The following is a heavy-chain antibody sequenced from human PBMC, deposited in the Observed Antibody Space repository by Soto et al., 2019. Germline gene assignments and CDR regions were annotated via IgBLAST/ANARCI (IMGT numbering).Heavy chain of an antibody. V-gene: IGHV4-59*01. CDR3: ARGGEYVGDYGRWFDP. CDR2: IYYSGST. CDR1: GGSISSYY. Sequence: PSETLSLTCTVSGGSISSYYWSWIRQPPGKGLEWIGYIYYSGSTNYNPSLKSRVTISVDTSKNQFSLKLSSVTAADTAVYYCARGGEYVGDYGRWFDPWGQGTLVTVSS. J-gene: IGHJ5*02. D-gene: IGHD4-17*01.